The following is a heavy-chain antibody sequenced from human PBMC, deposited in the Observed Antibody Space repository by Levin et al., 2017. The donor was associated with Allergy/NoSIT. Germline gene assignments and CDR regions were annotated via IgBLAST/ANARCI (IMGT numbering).Heavy chain of an antibody. CDR2: ISWDGGST. V-gene: IGHV3-43*01. J-gene: IGHJ4*02. CDR3: AKDLIGGGYSYGFDY. Sequence: GGSLRLSCAASGFTFDDYTMHWVRQAPGKGLEWVSLISWDGGSTYYADSVKGRFTISRDNSKNSLYLQMNSLRTEDTALYYCAKDLIGGGYSYGFDYWGQGTLVTVSS. CDR1: GFTFDDYT. D-gene: IGHD5-18*01.